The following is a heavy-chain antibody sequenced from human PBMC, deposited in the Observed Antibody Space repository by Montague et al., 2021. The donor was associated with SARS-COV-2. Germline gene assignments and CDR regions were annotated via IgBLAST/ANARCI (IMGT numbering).Heavy chain of an antibody. CDR1: GGSINDHY. D-gene: IGHD3-22*01. J-gene: IGHJ2*01. CDR3: ARRGYYDSAGYHWHLDL. V-gene: IGHV4-4*09. Sequence: LTCTVSGGSINDHYRSWIRQSPGKGLEWIGYISSNGKTNYNPSLKSRVTLSADASRNEFSLKLDSVTAADTAVYFCARRGYYDSAGYHWHLDLWGRGMLVTVSS. CDR2: ISSNGKT.